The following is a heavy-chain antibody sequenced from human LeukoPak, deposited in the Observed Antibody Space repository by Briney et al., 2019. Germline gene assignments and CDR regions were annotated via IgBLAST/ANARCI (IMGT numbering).Heavy chain of an antibody. D-gene: IGHD6-13*01. Sequence: ASVKVSCKASGGTFSSYAISWVRQAPGQGLEWMGIINPSGGSTSYAQKFQGRVTMTRDTSTSTVYMELSSLRSEDTAVYYCARVQEQQLVSPYYYYGMDVWGQGTTVTVSS. CDR1: GGTFSSYA. V-gene: IGHV1-46*01. J-gene: IGHJ6*02. CDR3: ARVQEQQLVSPYYYYGMDV. CDR2: INPSGGST.